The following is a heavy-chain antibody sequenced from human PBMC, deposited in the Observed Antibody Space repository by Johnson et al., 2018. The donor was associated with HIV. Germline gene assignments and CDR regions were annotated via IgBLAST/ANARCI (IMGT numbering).Heavy chain of an antibody. D-gene: IGHD6-13*01. Sequence: EVQLVESGGGFVQPDRSLRLSCTASTFTFDDDAMHWVRQAPGKGLEWVSGISWNSDIIGYADSVKGRFTISRDNAKNSLYLQMNSLRAEDTALYYCAKSSSAYAFDIWGQGTMVTVSS. CDR1: TFTFDDDA. V-gene: IGHV3-9*01. J-gene: IGHJ3*02. CDR2: ISWNSDII. CDR3: AKSSSAYAFDI.